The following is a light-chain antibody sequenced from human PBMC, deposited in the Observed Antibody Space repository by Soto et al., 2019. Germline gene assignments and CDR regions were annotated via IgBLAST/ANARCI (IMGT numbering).Light chain of an antibody. Sequence: DIRMTQSTSTLSASVGDRVTITCLASQSISSWLAWYQQKPGKAPKLLIYDASSLESGVPSRFSGSLSGTECTLTISSLQPDDVTTYYCQQYGSYSPTFAQRSKVDIK. CDR1: QSISSW. CDR3: QQYGSYSPT. CDR2: DAS. V-gene: IGKV1-5*01. J-gene: IGKJ1*01.